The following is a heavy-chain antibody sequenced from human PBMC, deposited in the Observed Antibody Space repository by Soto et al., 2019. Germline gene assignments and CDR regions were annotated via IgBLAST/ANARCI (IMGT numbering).Heavy chain of an antibody. D-gene: IGHD6-6*01. J-gene: IGHJ6*02. CDR2: ISYDGSNK. CDR3: ANFISSSSGTYYYYGMDV. Sequence: QVQLEESGGGVVQPGRSLRLSCAASGFTFSSYGMHWVRQAPGKGLEWVAVISYDGSNKYYADSVKGRFTISRDNSKNTLYLQMNSLRAEDTAVYYCANFISSSSGTYYYYGMDVWGQGTTVTVSS. V-gene: IGHV3-30*18. CDR1: GFTFSSYG.